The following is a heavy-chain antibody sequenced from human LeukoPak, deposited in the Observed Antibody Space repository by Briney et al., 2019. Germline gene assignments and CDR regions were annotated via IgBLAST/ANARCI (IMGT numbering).Heavy chain of an antibody. CDR3: AREPPPDSGAMFQH. CDR2: INPNSGGT. CDR1: GYTFTGYY. J-gene: IGHJ1*01. D-gene: IGHD2-2*01. Sequence: ASVKVSCKASGYTFTGYYMRWVRQAPGQALERMGRINPNSGGTNYAQKFQGRVTMTRDTSISTAYMELSRLRSDDTAVYYCAREPPPDSGAMFQHWGQGTLVTVSS. V-gene: IGHV1-2*06.